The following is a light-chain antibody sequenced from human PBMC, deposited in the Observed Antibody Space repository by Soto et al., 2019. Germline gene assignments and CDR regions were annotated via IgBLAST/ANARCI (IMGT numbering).Light chain of an antibody. CDR2: DAS. Sequence: DIQLTQSPSTLSASVGDRVTLTCRASQSLNTRLAWYQQKPGKAPKPLIYDASTLKTGVPSRFSGSGSGTDFTLTISSLQPEDFATYYCQHFKSFPITFGQGTRLE. J-gene: IGKJ5*01. CDR1: QSLNTR. V-gene: IGKV1-5*01. CDR3: QHFKSFPIT.